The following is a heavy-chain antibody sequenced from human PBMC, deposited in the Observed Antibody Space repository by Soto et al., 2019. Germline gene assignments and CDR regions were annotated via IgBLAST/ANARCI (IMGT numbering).Heavy chain of an antibody. D-gene: IGHD6-13*01. Sequence: SGPTLVNPTQTLTLTCTFSGFSLSTSGMCVSWIRQPPGKALEWLALIDWDDDKYYSTSLKTRLTISKDTSKNQVVLTMTNMDPVDTATYYCARLTTPIAAAGIYYYYGMDVWGQGTTVTVSS. CDR1: GFSLSTSGMC. V-gene: IGHV2-70*01. CDR2: IDWDDDK. CDR3: ARLTTPIAAAGIYYYYGMDV. J-gene: IGHJ6*02.